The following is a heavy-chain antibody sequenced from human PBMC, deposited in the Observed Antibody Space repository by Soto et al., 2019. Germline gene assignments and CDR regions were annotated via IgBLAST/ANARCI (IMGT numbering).Heavy chain of an antibody. CDR2: INSNGVDT. D-gene: IGHD2-8*01. CDR1: GFTFRYHG. V-gene: IGHV3-23*01. CDR3: VSWVSAHFDY. Sequence: GGSLRLSCATSGFTFRYHGMSWVRQAPGKGLEWVSTINSNGVDTHYPDSVKGRFIISRGNSRNTLDLHMSSLRAEDTALYYCVSWVSAHFDYWGQGTMVTVSS. J-gene: IGHJ4*02.